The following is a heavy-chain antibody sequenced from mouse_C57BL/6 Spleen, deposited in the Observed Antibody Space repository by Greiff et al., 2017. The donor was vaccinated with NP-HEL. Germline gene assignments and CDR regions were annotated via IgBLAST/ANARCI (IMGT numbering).Heavy chain of an antibody. CDR1: GYTFTSYW. CDR2: IDPSDSYT. V-gene: IGHV1-50*01. J-gene: IGHJ2*01. Sequence: QVQLQQPGAELVKPGASVKLSCKASGYTFTSYWMQWVKQRPGQGLEWIGEIDPSDSYTNYNQKFKGKATLTVDTSSSTAYMQLSSLTSEDSAVYYCARENYGYDGGGYWGQGTTLTVSS. CDR3: ARENYGYDGGGY. D-gene: IGHD2-2*01.